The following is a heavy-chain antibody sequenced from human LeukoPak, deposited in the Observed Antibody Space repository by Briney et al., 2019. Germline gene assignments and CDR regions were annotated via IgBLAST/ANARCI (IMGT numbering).Heavy chain of an antibody. CDR3: ARAPDGGNSY. Sequence: PGGSLRLSCAASGFTFDDYAMHWVRQAPGKGLEWVSGISWNSGSIGYADSVKGRFTISRDNAKNSLYLQMNSLRAEDTAVYYCARAPDGGNSYWGQGTLVTVSS. D-gene: IGHD4-23*01. CDR2: ISWNSGSI. V-gene: IGHV3-9*01. J-gene: IGHJ4*02. CDR1: GFTFDDYA.